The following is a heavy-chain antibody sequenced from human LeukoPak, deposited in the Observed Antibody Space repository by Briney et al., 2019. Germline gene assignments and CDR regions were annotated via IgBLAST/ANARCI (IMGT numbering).Heavy chain of an antibody. D-gene: IGHD1-26*01. CDR3: ARQVIVAAGKGFFDP. V-gene: IGHV4-39*01. CDR1: GGSTSSSSYY. Sequence: PSETLFLTCTVSGGSTSSSSYYWDWIRQPPGKGLEWIGSIYYSGTTYYNPSLKSRVTISVDTSKNHFSLKLSSVTAADTAVYYCARQVIVAAGKGFFDPWGQGTLVTASS. J-gene: IGHJ5*02. CDR2: IYYSGTT.